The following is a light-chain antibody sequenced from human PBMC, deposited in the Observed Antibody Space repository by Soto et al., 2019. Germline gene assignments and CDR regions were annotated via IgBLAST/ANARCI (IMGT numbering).Light chain of an antibody. CDR1: QSVSNSY. V-gene: IGKV3-20*01. CDR3: QQDGKIPRFT. J-gene: IGKJ3*01. Sequence: EIVLTQSPGTLSLSPGERAALSCRASQSVSNSYLAWYQQKPGQAPRLLIYGASSRATGIPDRFSGSGSGTDFTLTISRMEPEDFAVYYYQQDGKIPRFTFGPGTKVDI. CDR2: GAS.